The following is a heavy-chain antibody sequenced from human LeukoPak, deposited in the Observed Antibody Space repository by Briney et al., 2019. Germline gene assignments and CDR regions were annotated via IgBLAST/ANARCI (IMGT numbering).Heavy chain of an antibody. D-gene: IGHD5-18*01. CDR2: VYTSGST. Sequence: PSETLSLTCSVSGDSISRYYWSWVRQPAGKGLERIGRVYTSGSTNYNPSPKSRVTMSLDPSKNQFSLKLSSVTAADTAVYYCARAGLGYSYGFDYWGQGTLVTVSS. CDR3: ARAGLGYSYGFDY. V-gene: IGHV4-4*07. CDR1: GDSISRYY. J-gene: IGHJ4*02.